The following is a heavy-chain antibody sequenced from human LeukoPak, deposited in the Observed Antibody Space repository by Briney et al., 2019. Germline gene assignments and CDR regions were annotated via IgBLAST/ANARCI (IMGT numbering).Heavy chain of an antibody. CDR3: ARTGSSSWYVFDY. CDR1: GFTFSSYA. D-gene: IGHD6-13*01. V-gene: IGHV3-30-3*01. CDR2: ISYDGSNK. Sequence: GGSLRLSCAASGFTFSSYAMLWVRQAPGKGLEWVAVISYDGSNKYYADSVKGRFTISRDNSKNTLYLQMNSLRAEDTAVYYCARTGSSSWYVFDYWGQGTLVTVSS. J-gene: IGHJ4*02.